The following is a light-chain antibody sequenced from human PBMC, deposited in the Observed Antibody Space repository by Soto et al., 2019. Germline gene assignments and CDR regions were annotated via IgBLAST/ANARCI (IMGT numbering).Light chain of an antibody. J-gene: IGKJ4*01. Sequence: EFVLTQSPGTLSLSPWERATLSCRASQTVRNNYLAWYQQKPGQAPRLLIYDASSRATGIPDRVSGGGSGTDVTLTSSRLEPEDFAVYYCQQFSSYPLTFGGGTKVDIK. V-gene: IGKV3-20*01. CDR1: QTVRNNY. CDR3: QQFSSYPLT. CDR2: DAS.